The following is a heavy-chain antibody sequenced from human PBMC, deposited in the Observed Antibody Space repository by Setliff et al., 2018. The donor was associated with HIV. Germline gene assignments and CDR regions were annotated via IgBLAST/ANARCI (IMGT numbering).Heavy chain of an antibody. V-gene: IGHV4-39*01. J-gene: IGHJ5*02. CDR1: GGSIRNSRYY. CDR3: ASRVYYYDSSGYLREEGFDP. CDR2: IYYSGST. Sequence: KPSETLSLTFTVSGGSIRNSRYYRSWIRQPPGKGLEWIGSIYYSGSTYYTPSLKSRVTISVDTSKNQFSLKLSSVTAADAAVYYCASRVYYYDSSGYLREEGFDPWGQGTLVTVSS. D-gene: IGHD3-22*01.